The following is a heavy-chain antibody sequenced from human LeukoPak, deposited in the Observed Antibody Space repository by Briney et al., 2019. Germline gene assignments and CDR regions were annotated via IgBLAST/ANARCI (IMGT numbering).Heavy chain of an antibody. J-gene: IGHJ4*02. Sequence: GASVKVSCKASGYTFTSYDINWVRQATGQGLEWMGWMNPNSGNTGYAQKFQGRVTITRNTSISTAYMELSSLRSEDTAVYYCARGEQWLALDFDYWGQGTVVTVSS. V-gene: IGHV1-8*03. CDR3: ARGEQWLALDFDY. CDR1: GYTFTSYD. D-gene: IGHD6-19*01. CDR2: MNPNSGNT.